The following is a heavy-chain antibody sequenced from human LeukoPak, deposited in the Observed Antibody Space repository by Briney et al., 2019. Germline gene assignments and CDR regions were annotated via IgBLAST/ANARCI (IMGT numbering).Heavy chain of an antibody. CDR2: ISGSCGST. CDR1: GFTFSSHA. V-gene: IGHV3-23*01. D-gene: IGHD6-19*01. CDR3: AISGIAVAGHTFDY. J-gene: IGHJ4*02. Sequence: GGSLRLSCAASGFTFSSHAMSWVRQAPGKGLEWVSAISGSCGSTYYADSVKGRFTISRENSKNTLYLQMNSLRAEDTAVYSCAISGIAVAGHTFDYWGQGILVTVSS.